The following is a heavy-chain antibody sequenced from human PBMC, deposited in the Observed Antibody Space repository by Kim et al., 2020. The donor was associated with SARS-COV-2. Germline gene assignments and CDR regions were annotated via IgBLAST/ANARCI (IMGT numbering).Heavy chain of an antibody. D-gene: IGHD6-13*01. Sequence: GGSLRLSCAASGFAFSSYGMNWVRQAPGKGLEWVAVIWSDGRNKYYADSVKGRFTISRDNSKNTLNLQMNSLRDEDTAVYFCAREKIPMSPAETDYYGMDVWGQGTTVTVSS. V-gene: IGHV3-33*01. CDR1: GFAFSSYG. CDR2: IWSDGRNK. CDR3: AREKIPMSPAETDYYGMDV. J-gene: IGHJ6*02.